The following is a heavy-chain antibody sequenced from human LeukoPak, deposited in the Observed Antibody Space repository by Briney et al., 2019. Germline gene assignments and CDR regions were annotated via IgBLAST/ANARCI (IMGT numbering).Heavy chain of an antibody. CDR1: GYTFTGYY. CDR3: ASSYCTNGVCAYYYYYMGV. V-gene: IGHV1-2*02. CDR2: INPNSGGT. Sequence: GASVKVSCKASGYTFTGYYMHWVRQAPGQGLEWMGWINPNSGGTNYAQKFQGRVTMTRDTSISTAYMELSRLRSDDTAVYYCASSYCTNGVCAYYYYYMGVWGKGTTVTVSS. J-gene: IGHJ6*03. D-gene: IGHD2-8*01.